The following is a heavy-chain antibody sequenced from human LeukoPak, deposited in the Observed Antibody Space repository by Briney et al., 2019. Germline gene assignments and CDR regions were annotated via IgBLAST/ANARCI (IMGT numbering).Heavy chain of an antibody. CDR3: ARQGPSLGYCSSTSCYTRFDP. D-gene: IGHD2-2*02. V-gene: IGHV4-39*01. J-gene: IGHJ5*02. CDR2: IFYSGST. Sequence: SETLSLTCTVSGGSISSSSYYWGWIRQPPGKGLVWVGSIFYSGSTYYNPSLKSRVTMSVDTSKNQFSLKLSSVTAADTAVYYCARQGPSLGYCSSTSCYTRFDPWGQGTLVTVSS. CDR1: GGSISSSSYY.